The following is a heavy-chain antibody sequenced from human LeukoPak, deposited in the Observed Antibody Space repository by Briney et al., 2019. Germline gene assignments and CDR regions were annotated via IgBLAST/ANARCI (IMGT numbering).Heavy chain of an antibody. V-gene: IGHV1-69*13. CDR2: IIPIFGTA. CDR3: ATRLYSSSSA. Sequence: GASVKVSCKASGGTFSSYAISWVRQAPGQGLEWMGGIIPIFGTANYAQKFQGRVTTTADESTSTAYMELSSLRSEDTAVYYCATRLYSSSSAWGQGTLVTVSS. J-gene: IGHJ4*02. CDR1: GGTFSSYA. D-gene: IGHD6-6*01.